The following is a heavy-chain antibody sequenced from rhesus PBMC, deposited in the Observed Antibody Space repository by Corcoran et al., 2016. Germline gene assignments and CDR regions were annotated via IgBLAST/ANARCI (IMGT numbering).Heavy chain of an antibody. CDR1: GGSISSRYYY. J-gene: IGHJ4*01. Sequence: QVQLQESGPGLVKPSETLSLTCAVSGGSISSRYYYWSWIRQPPGKGLEWIGYITYSGITSYNPSLKSRVTISRDTSKNQFSLKLSSVTAADTAVYYCARDIRSAAGTAYDYRGQGVLVTVSS. D-gene: IGHD6-31*01. V-gene: IGHV4-122*02. CDR3: ARDIRSAAGTAYDY. CDR2: ITYSGIT.